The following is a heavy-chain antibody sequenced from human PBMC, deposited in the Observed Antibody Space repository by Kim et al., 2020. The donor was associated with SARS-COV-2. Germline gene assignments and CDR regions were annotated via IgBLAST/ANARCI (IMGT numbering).Heavy chain of an antibody. Sequence: ALKSRVTITIDTSKNQCSLKLGSVTAADTAVYYCARAPITMIVVVKAFDIWGQGTMVTVSS. CDR3: ARAPITMIVVVKAFDI. J-gene: IGHJ3*02. V-gene: IGHV4-31*02. D-gene: IGHD3-22*01.